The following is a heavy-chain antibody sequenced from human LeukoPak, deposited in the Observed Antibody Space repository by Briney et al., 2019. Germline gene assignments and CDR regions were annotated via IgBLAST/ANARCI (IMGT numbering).Heavy chain of an antibody. CDR1: GFTFSSYA. CDR2: ISYDGSNK. D-gene: IGHD1-14*01. V-gene: IGHV3-30*04. CDR3: ARATNPARHMDV. Sequence: PGGSLRLSCAASGFTFSSYAMHWVRQAPGKGLEWVAVISYDGSNKYYADSVKGRFTISRDNSKNTLYLQMNSLRADDTAVYYCARATNPARHMDVWGKGATVTVSS. J-gene: IGHJ6*03.